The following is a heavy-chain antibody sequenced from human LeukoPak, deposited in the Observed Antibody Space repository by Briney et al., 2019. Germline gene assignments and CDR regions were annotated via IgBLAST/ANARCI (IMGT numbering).Heavy chain of an antibody. V-gene: IGHV4-59*08. Sequence: SETLSLTCTVSGGSISSYYWSWIRQPPGKGLEWIGYIYYNGSTNYNPSLKSRVTISVDTSKNQFSLKLSSVTAADTAVYYCARQVYYDSTSGFDYWGQGTLVTVSS. J-gene: IGHJ4*02. D-gene: IGHD3-22*01. CDR1: GGSISSYY. CDR3: ARQVYYDSTSGFDY. CDR2: IYYNGST.